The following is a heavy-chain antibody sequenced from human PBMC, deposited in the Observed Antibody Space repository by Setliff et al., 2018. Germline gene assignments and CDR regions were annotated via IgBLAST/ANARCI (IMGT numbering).Heavy chain of an antibody. CDR2: ISDTALGI. J-gene: IGHJ4*02. CDR1: GFTFNTYA. V-gene: IGHV3-23*01. D-gene: IGHD6-13*01. Sequence: LRLSCAASGFTFNTYAMSWVRQPPGKGLEWVSSISDTALGIYYADSVRGRFTISRDNSKKTLYLQMNSLRAEDTAVYYCVKDVVGYSSTWPKRDYLDYWGQGTLVTVSS. CDR3: VKDVVGYSSTWPKRDYLDY.